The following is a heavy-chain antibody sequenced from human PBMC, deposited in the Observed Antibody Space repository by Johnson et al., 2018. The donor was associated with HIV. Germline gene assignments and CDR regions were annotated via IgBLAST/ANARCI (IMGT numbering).Heavy chain of an antibody. CDR3: ARDSFYYGDGSVAV. D-gene: IGHD3-10*01. J-gene: IGHJ3*01. CDR2: ISISDSTI. CDR1: GFTFSDYS. Sequence: VQLVESGGGLVKPGGSLRLSCAASGFTFSDYSMRWIRQAPGQGLEWVSYISISDSTILYADSVKGRFTISRDNAKNSLYLQMNSLRAEDTAVYYCARDSFYYGDGSVAVWGRGTIVTVCS. V-gene: IGHV3-11*04.